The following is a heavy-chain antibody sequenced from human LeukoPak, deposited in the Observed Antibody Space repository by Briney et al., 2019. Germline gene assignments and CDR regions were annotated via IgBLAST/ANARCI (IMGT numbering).Heavy chain of an antibody. D-gene: IGHD2-2*02. CDR3: TTTPGCSSTSCYIDY. V-gene: IGHV3-73*01. CDR2: IRSKANSYAT. J-gene: IGHJ4*02. CDR1: GFTFSGSA. Sequence: GGSLRLSCAASGFTFSGSAMHWVRQASGKGLVWVGRIRSKANSYATGYAASVKGRFTISRDDSKNTAYLQMNSLKTEDTAVYYCTTTPGCSSTSCYIDYWGQGTLVTVSS.